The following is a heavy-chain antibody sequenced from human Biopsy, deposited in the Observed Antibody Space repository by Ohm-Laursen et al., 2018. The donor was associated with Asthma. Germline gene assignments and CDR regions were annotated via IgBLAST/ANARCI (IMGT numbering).Heavy chain of an antibody. Sequence: ETLSPTCSLSSGSGGYMRSGNYYWGWIRQPPGKGLEWIGSIYYSGTTSYNPSLESRVTLSANTSKNQFSLKLTSVTAADTAVYYCVRGSSSWHHGPFHYYYGLDVWGQGTTATVSS. V-gene: IGHV4-39*01. J-gene: IGHJ6*02. CDR3: VRGSSSWHHGPFHYYYGLDV. CDR1: SGSGGYMRSGNYY. CDR2: IYYSGTT. D-gene: IGHD6-13*01.